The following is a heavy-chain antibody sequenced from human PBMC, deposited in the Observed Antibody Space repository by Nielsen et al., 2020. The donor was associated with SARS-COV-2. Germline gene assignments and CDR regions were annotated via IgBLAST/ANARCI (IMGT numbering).Heavy chain of an antibody. Sequence: GRSLRLSCAASGFTFDDYAMHWVRQAPGKGLEWVSGISWNSGSIGYADSVKGRFTISRDNAKNSLYLQMNSLRAEDTAVYYCVRDTGAWDFDYWGQGTLITVSS. J-gene: IGHJ4*02. CDR3: VRDTGAWDFDY. D-gene: IGHD1-26*01. CDR2: ISWNSGSI. CDR1: GFTFDDYA. V-gene: IGHV3-9*01.